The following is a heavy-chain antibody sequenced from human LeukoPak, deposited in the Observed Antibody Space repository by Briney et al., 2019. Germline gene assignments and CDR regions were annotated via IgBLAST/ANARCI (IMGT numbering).Heavy chain of an antibody. CDR1: GFTFSSYG. CDR2: IRYDGSNK. D-gene: IGHD6-13*01. CDR3: ATTAAAGTRLAWFDP. Sequence: GGSLRLSCAASGFTFSSYGMHWVRQAPGKGLEWVAFIRYDGSNKYYADSVKGRFTISRDNSKNTLYLQMNSLRAEDTAVYYCATTAAAGTRLAWFDPWGQGTLVTVSS. V-gene: IGHV3-30*02. J-gene: IGHJ5*02.